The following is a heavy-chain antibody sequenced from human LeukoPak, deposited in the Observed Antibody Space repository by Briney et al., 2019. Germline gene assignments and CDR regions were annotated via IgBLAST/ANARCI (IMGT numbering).Heavy chain of an antibody. Sequence: ASVKVSCKASGYTFTNYGISWVRQAPGQGLEWMGWMNPNSGRSGLAQKFQGTVTMTRDTSINTAYMEVRNLRFEDSAVYYCTRDHTSYYTMDVWGQGTAVTVSS. CDR2: MNPNSGRS. CDR3: TRDHTSYYTMDV. CDR1: GYTFTNYG. D-gene: IGHD2-2*02. J-gene: IGHJ6*02. V-gene: IGHV1-8*02.